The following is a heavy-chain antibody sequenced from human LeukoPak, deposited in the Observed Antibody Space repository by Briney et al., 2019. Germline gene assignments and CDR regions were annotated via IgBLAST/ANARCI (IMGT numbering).Heavy chain of an antibody. J-gene: IGHJ6*03. CDR3: TTGLWYSSGWWANYYYMDV. V-gene: IGHV3-15*04. CDR1: GFTFSNAW. Sequence: GGSLRLSCAASGFTFSNAWMSWVRQAPGKGLEWVGRIESETDGGTTDYAAPVKGRFTISRDDSKNTLYLQMNSLKTEDTAVYYCTTGLWYSSGWWANYYYMDVWGKGTTVTVSS. D-gene: IGHD6-19*01. CDR2: IESETDGGTT.